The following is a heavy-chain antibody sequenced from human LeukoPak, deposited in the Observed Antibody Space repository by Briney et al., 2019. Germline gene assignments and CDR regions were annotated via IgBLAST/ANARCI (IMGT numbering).Heavy chain of an antibody. J-gene: IGHJ4*02. CDR3: AKDSKYGDYAIDY. Sequence: PGGSLRLSCAASGFTFSDYYMSWIRQAPGKGLEWVSYISSSGSTIYYADSVKGRFTISRDNAKNSLYLQMNSLRAEDTAVYYCAKDSKYGDYAIDYWGQGTLVTVSS. CDR1: GFTFSDYY. CDR2: ISSSGSTI. V-gene: IGHV3-11*04. D-gene: IGHD4-17*01.